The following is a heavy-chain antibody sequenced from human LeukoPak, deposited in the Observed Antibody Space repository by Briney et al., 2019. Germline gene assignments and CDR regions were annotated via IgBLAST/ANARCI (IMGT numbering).Heavy chain of an antibody. CDR1: GGSISSYY. D-gene: IGHD5-12*01. J-gene: IGHJ4*02. CDR3: ARGRGV. V-gene: IGHV4-59*01. CDR2: IYYSGST. Sequence: SGTLSLTCTVSGGSISSYYWSWIRQPPGKGLEWIGYIYYSGSTNYNPSLKSRVTISVNTSKNQFSLRLSSVTVADTAVYYCARGRGVWGQGTLVTVSS.